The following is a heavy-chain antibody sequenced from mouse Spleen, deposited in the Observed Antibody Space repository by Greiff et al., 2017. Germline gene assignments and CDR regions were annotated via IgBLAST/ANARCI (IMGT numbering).Heavy chain of an antibody. Sequence: VQRVESGAELVKPGASVKISCKASGYTFTDYYINWVKQRPGQGLEWIGKIGTGSGSNYYNEKFKGKATLTADKSSSTAYMQLSSLTSEDSAVYFCARPLIYDGYYYFDYWGQGTTLTVSS. J-gene: IGHJ2*01. CDR2: IGTGSGSN. V-gene: IGHV1-77*01. D-gene: IGHD2-3*01. CDR1: GYTFTDYY. CDR3: ARPLIYDGYYYFDY.